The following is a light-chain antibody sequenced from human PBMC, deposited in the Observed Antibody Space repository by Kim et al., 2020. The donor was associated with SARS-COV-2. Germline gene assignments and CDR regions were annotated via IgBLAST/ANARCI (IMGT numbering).Light chain of an antibody. Sequence: SYELTQPPSVSVSPGQTASITCSGDKLGDKYACWYQQKPGQSPVLVIYQDSKRPSGIPERFSGSNSGNTATLTISGTQAMDEADYYCQVWDSSTPYVVFGGGTQLTVL. V-gene: IGLV3-1*01. CDR2: QDS. CDR3: QVWDSSTPYVV. J-gene: IGLJ2*01. CDR1: KLGDKY.